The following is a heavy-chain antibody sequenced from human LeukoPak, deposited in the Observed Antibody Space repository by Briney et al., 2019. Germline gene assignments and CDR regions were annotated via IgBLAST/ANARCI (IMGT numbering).Heavy chain of an antibody. Sequence: GGSLRLSCSASGFTFSRYAMHWVRQAPGKGLEHVSGINDNGGRTHYGDSVKGRSSISRDDSKNTLHLQMSTLRAEDTALYYCVKDVGGSYAFDYWGQGILVTVAA. CDR1: GFTFSRYA. CDR3: VKDVGGSYAFDY. V-gene: IGHV3-64D*09. D-gene: IGHD1-26*01. CDR2: INDNGGRT. J-gene: IGHJ4*02.